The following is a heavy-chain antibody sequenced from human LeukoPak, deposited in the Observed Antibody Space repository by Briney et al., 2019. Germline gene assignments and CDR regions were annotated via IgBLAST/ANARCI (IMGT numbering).Heavy chain of an antibody. Sequence: SETLFLTCAVYGGSFSGYYWSWIRQPPGKGLEWIGEINHSGSTNYNPSLKSRVTISVDTSKNQFSLKLSSVTAADTAVYYCARGRWYYDSRGYYFDYWGQGTLVTVSS. CDR3: ARGRWYYDSRGYYFDY. V-gene: IGHV4-34*01. CDR1: GGSFSGYY. D-gene: IGHD3-22*01. CDR2: INHSGST. J-gene: IGHJ4*02.